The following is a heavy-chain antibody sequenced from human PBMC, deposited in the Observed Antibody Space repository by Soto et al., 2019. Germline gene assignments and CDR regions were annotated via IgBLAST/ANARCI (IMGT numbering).Heavy chain of an antibody. D-gene: IGHD6-13*01. V-gene: IGHV3-15*07. CDR3: TTDGSWFTPYYYYGMDV. CDR1: GFTFSNAW. J-gene: IGHJ6*02. CDR2: IKSKTDGGTT. Sequence: GSLRLSCAASGFTFSNAWMNWVRQAPGKGLEWVGRIKSKTDGGTTDYAAPVKGRFTISRDDSKNTLYLQMNSLKTEDTAVYYCTTDGSWFTPYYYYGMDVWGQGTTVTVSS.